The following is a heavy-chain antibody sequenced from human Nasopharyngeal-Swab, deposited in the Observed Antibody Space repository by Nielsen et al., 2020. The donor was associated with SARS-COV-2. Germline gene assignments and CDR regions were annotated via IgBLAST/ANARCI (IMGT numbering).Heavy chain of an antibody. Sequence: SETLSLTCIVSGDSISSGAYYWNWIRQHPGQGLEWIGYIYYSGSTVNNPSLKSRVTISGHTSEQRLSLLLTFVTAADTAVYYCARHFLSHLNPAFDYWGQGLLVTVSS. V-gene: IGHV4-61*08. J-gene: IGHJ4*02. CDR1: GDSISSGAYY. CDR2: IYYSGST. CDR3: ARHFLSHLNPAFDY. D-gene: IGHD2/OR15-2a*01.